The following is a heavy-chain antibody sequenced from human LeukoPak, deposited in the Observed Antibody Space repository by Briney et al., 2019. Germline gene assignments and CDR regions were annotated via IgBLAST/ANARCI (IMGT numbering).Heavy chain of an antibody. CDR2: VNDNGST. CDR1: GGSISSYH. V-gene: IGHV4-59*01. J-gene: IGHJ3*02. D-gene: IGHD3-22*01. Sequence: PSETLSLTCTVSGGSISSYHWIWIRQPPGKGLEWIGYVNDNGSTNYNPSLKSRVTISGDTSKNQFSLKLSSVTAADTAVFYCARGASYDTDAFDIWGQGTMVTVSS. CDR3: ARGASYDTDAFDI.